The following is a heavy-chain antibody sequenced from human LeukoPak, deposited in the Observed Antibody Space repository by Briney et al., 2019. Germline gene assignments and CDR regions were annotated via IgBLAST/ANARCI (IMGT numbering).Heavy chain of an antibody. V-gene: IGHV3-23*01. CDR2: ISGSGGST. D-gene: IGHD3-22*01. CDR3: AKKLGVGYYYDSSGYYLDY. J-gene: IGHJ4*02. CDR1: GLTFSSHA. Sequence: GGSLRLSCAASGLTFSSHAMSWVRQAPGKGLEWVSGISGSGGSTYYADSLKGRFTISRDNSKNTLYLQMNSLRAEDTAVYYCAKKLGVGYYYDSSGYYLDYWGQGTLVTVSS.